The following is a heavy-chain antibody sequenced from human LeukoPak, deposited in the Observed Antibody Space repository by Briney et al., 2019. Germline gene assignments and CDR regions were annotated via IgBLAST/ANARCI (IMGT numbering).Heavy chain of an antibody. J-gene: IGHJ3*02. CDR3: ARVSPPRITDGSGYGAFDI. CDR1: GGSFSGYY. CDR2: INHSGST. D-gene: IGHD3-3*01. V-gene: IGHV4-34*01. Sequence: SETLSLTCAVYGGSFSGYYWSWIRQPPGKGLEWIGEINHSGSTNYNPSLKSRVTISVDTSKNQFSLKLSPVTAADTAVYYCARVSPPRITDGSGYGAFDIWGQGTMVTVSS.